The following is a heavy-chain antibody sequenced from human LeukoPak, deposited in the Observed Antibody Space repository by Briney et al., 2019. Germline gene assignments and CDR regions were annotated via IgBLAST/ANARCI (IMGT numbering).Heavy chain of an antibody. Sequence: GASVKVSCKASGGTFSSYAISWVRQAPGQGLEWMGGIIPIFGTANYAQKFQGRVTITADESTSTAYMELSSLRSEDTAVYYCATDQGLRVGATTAFDYWGQGTLVTVSS. V-gene: IGHV1-69*13. CDR2: IIPIFGTA. CDR3: ATDQGLRVGATTAFDY. D-gene: IGHD1-26*01. CDR1: GGTFSSYA. J-gene: IGHJ4*02.